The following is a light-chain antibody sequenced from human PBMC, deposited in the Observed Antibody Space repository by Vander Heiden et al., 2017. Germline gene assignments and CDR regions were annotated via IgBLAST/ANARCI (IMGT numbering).Light chain of an antibody. CDR2: AVS. Sequence: DIQMTQSPSSLSASVGDRVTITCRASQSITSYLNWYQQKPGKAPKLLIYAVSSLQSGVPSRFSGSGSGTDCTLTISSRQPEDFASYYCQQSDSATRLTLSGGTKVEIK. J-gene: IGKJ4*01. V-gene: IGKV1-39*01. CDR1: QSITSY. CDR3: QQSDSATRLT.